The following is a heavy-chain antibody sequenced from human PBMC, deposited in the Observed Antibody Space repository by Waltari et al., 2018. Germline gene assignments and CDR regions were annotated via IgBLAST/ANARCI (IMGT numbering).Heavy chain of an antibody. V-gene: IGHV3-23*01. CDR1: GFSFINYA. CDR3: TSWRVVAGTGWFDS. Sequence: EVPLLESGGGLVQPGGSLRLSCAASGFSFINYAMAWVRQAPGKGLEWVSGIRNSGGNTYYGDSVKGRFAISRDNSRNTLHLQMNGLRAEDTAIYYCTSWRVVAGTGWFDSWGQGTLVTVSS. D-gene: IGHD2-15*01. CDR2: IRNSGGNT. J-gene: IGHJ5*01.